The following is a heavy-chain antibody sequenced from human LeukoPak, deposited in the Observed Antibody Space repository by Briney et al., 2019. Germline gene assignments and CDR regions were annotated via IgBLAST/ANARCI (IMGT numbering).Heavy chain of an antibody. D-gene: IGHD6-13*01. CDR3: ARAIAAAGHNWFDP. J-gene: IGHJ5*02. Sequence: GESLKISCKGSGYSFTSYWIGWVRPMPGKGLEWMGIIYPGDSDTIYSPSFQAQVTISADKSITTASRPWSSLKASDTAMYYCARAIAAAGHNWFDPWGQGTLVTVSS. V-gene: IGHV5-51*01. CDR2: IYPGDSDT. CDR1: GYSFTSYW.